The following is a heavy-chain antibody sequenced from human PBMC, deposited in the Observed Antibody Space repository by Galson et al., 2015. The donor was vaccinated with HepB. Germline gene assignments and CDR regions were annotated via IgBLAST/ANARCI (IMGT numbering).Heavy chain of an antibody. J-gene: IGHJ5*02. CDR1: GYTFTSYG. V-gene: IGHV1-18*04. CDR3: ARGLGDIVVVPAAIDWFDP. D-gene: IGHD2-2*01. Sequence: QSGAEVKKPGASVKVSCKASGYTFTSYGISWVRQAPGQGLEWMGWISAYNGNTNYAQKLQGRVTMTTDTSTSTAYMELRSLRSDDTAVYYCARGLGDIVVVPAAIDWFDPWGQGTLVTVSS. CDR2: ISAYNGNT.